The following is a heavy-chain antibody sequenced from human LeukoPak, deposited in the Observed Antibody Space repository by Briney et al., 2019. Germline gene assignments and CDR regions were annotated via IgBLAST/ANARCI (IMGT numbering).Heavy chain of an antibody. CDR2: ISYDGSNK. J-gene: IGHJ4*02. V-gene: IGHV3-30*18. D-gene: IGHD3-22*01. CDR3: AKSSSARAANLFY. Sequence: GGSLRLSCAASGFTFSSYGMHWVRQAPGKGLEWVAVISYDGSNKYYADSVKGRFTISRDNSKNTLYLQMNSLRAEDTAVYYCAKSSSARAANLFYWGQGTLVTVSS. CDR1: GFTFSSYG.